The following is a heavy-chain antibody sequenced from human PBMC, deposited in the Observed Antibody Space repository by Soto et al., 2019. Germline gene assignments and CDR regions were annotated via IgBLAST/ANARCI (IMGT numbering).Heavy chain of an antibody. CDR3: AKDTPYQFGPGGYYYYGMDV. J-gene: IGHJ6*02. CDR1: GFTFSSYA. D-gene: IGHD2-2*01. V-gene: IGHV3-23*01. Sequence: PGGSLRLSCAASGFTFSSYAMSWVRQAPGKGLEWVSAISGSGGSTYYADSVKGRFTISRDNSKNTLYPQMNSLRAEDTAVYYCAKDTPYQFGPGGYYYYGMDVWGQGTTVTVSS. CDR2: ISGSGGST.